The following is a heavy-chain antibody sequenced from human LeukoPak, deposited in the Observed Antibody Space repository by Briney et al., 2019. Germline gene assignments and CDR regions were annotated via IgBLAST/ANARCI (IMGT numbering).Heavy chain of an antibody. CDR1: GFTFSSYA. CDR2: ISYDGSNK. V-gene: IGHV3-30*04. D-gene: IGHD2-2*01. J-gene: IGHJ6*02. Sequence: GGSLRLSCAAYGFTFSSYAMHWVRQAPGKGLEWVAVISYDGSNKYYADSVKGRFTISRDNSKNTLYLQMNSLRAEDTTVYYCARALGCSSTSCYAFGMDVWGQGTTVTVSS. CDR3: ARALGCSSTSCYAFGMDV.